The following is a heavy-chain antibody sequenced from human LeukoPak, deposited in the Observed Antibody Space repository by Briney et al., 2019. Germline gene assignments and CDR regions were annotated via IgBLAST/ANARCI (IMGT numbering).Heavy chain of an antibody. CDR1: GDSISGGAFY. CDR3: ARQGSSPNWFDP. V-gene: IGHV4-39*01. D-gene: IGHD1-26*01. CDR2: MFYSGST. Sequence: SETLSLTCTVSGDSISGGAFYWCWVRQSPGKRLEWIGSMFYSGSTHFNPSLESRITMSLDTSKNQFSLRLSLMTAADTGVYYCARQGSSPNWFDPWGQGTLVTVSS. J-gene: IGHJ5*02.